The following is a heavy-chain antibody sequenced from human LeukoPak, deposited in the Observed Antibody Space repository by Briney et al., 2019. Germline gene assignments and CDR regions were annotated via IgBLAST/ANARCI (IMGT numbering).Heavy chain of an antibody. D-gene: IGHD3-10*01. CDR3: ARGYYYGSGSYYSSLDD. V-gene: IGHV5-51*01. Sequence: GESLKISCKGSGYSFTTYWIGWVRQMPGKGLKWMEIIYPGDSDTRYSPAFQGQVAISADKAISTAYMTWSTVQAADRVMYYCARGYYYGSGSYYSSLDDWGQGTLVHVSS. CDR1: GYSFTTYW. CDR2: IYPGDSDT. J-gene: IGHJ4*02.